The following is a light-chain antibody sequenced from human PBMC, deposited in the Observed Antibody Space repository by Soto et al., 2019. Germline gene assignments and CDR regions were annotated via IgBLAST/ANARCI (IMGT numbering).Light chain of an antibody. CDR3: LQRNSYPRA. V-gene: IGKV1-17*01. J-gene: IGKJ1*01. CDR2: AAS. Sequence: DIQMTQSPSSLSASVGDRVTITCRASQGIGNDLGWYQQQPGKAPKRLIYAASSLQTGVPSRFSGSGSGTEFTLTISSLQPEDFATYYCLQRNSYPRAFGQGTKVEIK. CDR1: QGIGND.